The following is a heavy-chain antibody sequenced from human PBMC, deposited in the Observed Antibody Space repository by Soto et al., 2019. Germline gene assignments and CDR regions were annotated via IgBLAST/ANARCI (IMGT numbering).Heavy chain of an antibody. CDR1: GDSVSSNSAA. V-gene: IGHV6-1*01. Sequence: SQTLSLTCAISGDSVSSNSAAWNWIRHSPSRGLEWLGRTYYRSKWYNDYAVSVKSRITINPDTSKNQFSLQLNSVTPEDTAVYYCARDHWGLDSSGWYHGAIDPWGQGTLVTVSS. CDR3: ARDHWGLDSSGWYHGAIDP. J-gene: IGHJ5*02. D-gene: IGHD6-19*01. CDR2: TYYRSKWYN.